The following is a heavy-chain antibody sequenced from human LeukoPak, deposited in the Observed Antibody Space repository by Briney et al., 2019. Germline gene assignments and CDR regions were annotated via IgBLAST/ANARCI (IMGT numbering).Heavy chain of an antibody. V-gene: IGHV4-34*01. CDR1: GGSSSGYY. J-gene: IGHJ5*02. Sequence: SETLSLTCAVYGGSSSGYYWNWIRLPPGKGLEWIGEINHSGSTNYNASLKSRVTISVDRSQNHFSLTLRSVTAADTAVYYCVSGIWFDPWGQGTLVTVSS. CDR2: INHSGST. CDR3: VSGIWFDP.